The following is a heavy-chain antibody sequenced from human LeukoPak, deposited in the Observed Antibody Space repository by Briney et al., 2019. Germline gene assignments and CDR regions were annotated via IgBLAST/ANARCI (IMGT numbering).Heavy chain of an antibody. CDR3: VKESDAFDI. Sequence: PGGSLRLSCAASGFIFSNYVMHWVRQAPGKGLEWVAVIWHDGSEKYYGDSVKGRFSISRDNSKNTPYLQMNSLRAEDTAVYFCVKESDAFDIWGQGTMVTVSS. V-gene: IGHV3-33*06. CDR2: IWHDGSEK. J-gene: IGHJ3*02. CDR1: GFIFSNYV.